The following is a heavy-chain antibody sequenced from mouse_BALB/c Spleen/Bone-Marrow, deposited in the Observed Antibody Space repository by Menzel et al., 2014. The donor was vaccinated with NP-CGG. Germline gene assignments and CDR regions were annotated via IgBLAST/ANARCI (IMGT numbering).Heavy chain of an antibody. D-gene: IGHD2-4*01. V-gene: IGHV1-20*02. CDR1: GYSFTGYF. J-gene: IGHJ3*01. CDR2: INPYNGDT. CDR3: ARIYDYDRGAWFAY. Sequence: EVKLQESGPELVKPGASVKISCKASGYSFTGYFMNWVMRSHGKSLEWIGRINPYNGDTFYNQKFKDKATLTIDKSSSTAHMELRSLASEDSAVYYCARIYDYDRGAWFAYWGQGTLVTVSA.